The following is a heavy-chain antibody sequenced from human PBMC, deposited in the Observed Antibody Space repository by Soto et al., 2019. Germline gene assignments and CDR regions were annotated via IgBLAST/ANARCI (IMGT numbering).Heavy chain of an antibody. Sequence: GGSLRLSCAASGFTFSSYAMHWVRQAPGKGLEWVAVISYDGSNKYYADSVKGRFTISRDNSKNTLYLQMNSLRAEDTAVYYCASAQELLFDEFDIWGQRTIVPVSS. CDR3: ASAQELLFDEFDI. J-gene: IGHJ3*02. CDR1: GFTFSSYA. D-gene: IGHD1-26*01. CDR2: ISYDGSNK. V-gene: IGHV3-30-3*01.